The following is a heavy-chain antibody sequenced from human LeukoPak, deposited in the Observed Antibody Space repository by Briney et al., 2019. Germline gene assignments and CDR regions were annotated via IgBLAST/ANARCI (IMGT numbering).Heavy chain of an antibody. CDR1: GYTFTVYY. Sequence: ASVKVSCKASGYTFTVYYMHWVRQAPGQGLEWMGWINPNSGGTNYAQKFRGRVTMTRDTSISTAYMELSRLRSDDTAVYYCARGDSSGYYYVWFDYWGQGTLVTVSS. CDR2: INPNSGGT. V-gene: IGHV1-2*02. J-gene: IGHJ4*02. CDR3: ARGDSSGYYYVWFDY. D-gene: IGHD3-22*01.